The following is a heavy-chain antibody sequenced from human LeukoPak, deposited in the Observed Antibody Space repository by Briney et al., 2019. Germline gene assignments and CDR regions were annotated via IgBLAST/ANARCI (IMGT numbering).Heavy chain of an antibody. CDR3: ATLAQFDY. CDR1: GFTFSSYA. V-gene: IGHV3-23*01. Sequence: GGSLRLSCAASGFTFSSYAMSWVRQAPGKGLEWVSAISGGGSTYYADSVKGRFTISRDNSKNTLYLQMNSQRAEDTAVYYCATLAQFDYWGQGTLVTVSS. CDR2: ISGGGST. J-gene: IGHJ4*02.